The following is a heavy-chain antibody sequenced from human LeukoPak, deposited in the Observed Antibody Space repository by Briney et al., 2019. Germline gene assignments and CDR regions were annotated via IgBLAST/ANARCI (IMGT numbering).Heavy chain of an antibody. CDR3: AKAGSPLTGAYDAFDI. CDR1: GFTFDDYA. D-gene: IGHD7-27*01. V-gene: IGHV3-9*03. Sequence: GGSLRLSCAASGFTFDDYAMHWVRQAPGKGLEWVSGISWNSGSIGYADSVKGRFTISRDNAKNSLYLQMNSLRAGDMALYYCAKAGSPLTGAYDAFDIWGQGTMVTVSS. CDR2: ISWNSGSI. J-gene: IGHJ3*02.